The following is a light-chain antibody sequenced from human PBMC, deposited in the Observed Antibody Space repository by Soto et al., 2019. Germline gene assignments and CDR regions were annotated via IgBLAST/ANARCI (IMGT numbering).Light chain of an antibody. CDR3: QSYDSSTVV. Sequence: NFMLTQPHSVSESPGQTVTISCTRSSGRIASNYVQWYQQRPGSAPTTVIYEDNQRPSGVPDRFSGSIDSSSNSASLTISGLKTEDEADYYCQSYDSSTVVFGGGTKLTVL. J-gene: IGLJ2*01. CDR2: EDN. V-gene: IGLV6-57*04. CDR1: SGRIASNY.